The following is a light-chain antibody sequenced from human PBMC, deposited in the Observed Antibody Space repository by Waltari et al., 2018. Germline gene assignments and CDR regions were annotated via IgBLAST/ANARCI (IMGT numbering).Light chain of an antibody. CDR1: QRISSW. J-gene: IGKJ4*01. CDR2: AAS. Sequence: TCREGQRISSWLAWYHQRPGKAPRRLFYAASSLQRVVPARFSGSGSVRDFTLTISSVQPEEFATYDYQQANRFPLTFGGGTNLEIK. CDR3: QQANRFPLT. V-gene: IGKV1-12*01.